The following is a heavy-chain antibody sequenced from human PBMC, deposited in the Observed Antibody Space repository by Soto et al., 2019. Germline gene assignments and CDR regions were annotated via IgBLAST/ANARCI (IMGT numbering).Heavy chain of an antibody. V-gene: IGHV1-18*01. D-gene: IGHD6-13*01. J-gene: IGHJ6*02. CDR3: VRATPPLVPHYYYGLDV. CDR1: GYSLTNYG. CDR2: ISGYNGNT. Sequence: QVQLLQSGAEVKKPGASVKVSCKASGYSLTNYGTTWVRQAPGQGLEWMGWISGYNGNTKYARKFQGRVTTTTDTSTNTVYMELRSLRSDDTAIYYCVRATPPLVPHYYYGLDVWGQGTTVTVSS.